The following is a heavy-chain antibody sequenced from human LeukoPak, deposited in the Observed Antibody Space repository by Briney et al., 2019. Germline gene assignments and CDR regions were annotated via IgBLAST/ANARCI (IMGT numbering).Heavy chain of an antibody. V-gene: IGHV3-23*01. Sequence: GGSLRLSCAASGFTFSADAMNWVRQAPEKGLEWVSGISGSGSSTYYADSVKGRFTISRDNSENTLSLQMNSLRADDTAIYYCAKSCNSGNCYYNYWGQGTLVTVSS. CDR3: AKSCNSGNCYYNY. J-gene: IGHJ4*02. D-gene: IGHD2/OR15-2a*01. CDR1: GFTFSADA. CDR2: ISGSGSST.